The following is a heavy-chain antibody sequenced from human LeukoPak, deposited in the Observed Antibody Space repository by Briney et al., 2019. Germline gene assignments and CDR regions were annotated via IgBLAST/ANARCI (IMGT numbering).Heavy chain of an antibody. CDR2: ISSSGSTI. Sequence: PGGSLRLSCAASGFTFSDYYMGWIRQAPGKGLEWVSYISSSGSTIYYADSVRGRFTISRDNAKNSLYLQMNSLRAEDTAVYYCARESFSPVYYYYYGMDVWGQGTTVTVSS. CDR3: ARESFSPVYYYYYGMDV. J-gene: IGHJ6*02. V-gene: IGHV3-11*01. CDR1: GFTFSDYY. D-gene: IGHD3-3*01.